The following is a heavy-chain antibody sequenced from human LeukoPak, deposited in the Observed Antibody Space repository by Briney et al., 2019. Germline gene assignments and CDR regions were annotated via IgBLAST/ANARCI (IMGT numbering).Heavy chain of an antibody. D-gene: IGHD5-18*01. CDR1: GGSISSYY. Sequence: PSETLSLTCTVSGGSISSYYWSWIRQPPGKGLEWIGYIYYSGSINYNPSLKSRVTISVDTSKNQFSLKLSSVTAADTAVYYCARLADTANDYWGQGTLVTVSS. CDR2: IYYSGSI. J-gene: IGHJ4*02. V-gene: IGHV4-59*01. CDR3: ARLADTANDY.